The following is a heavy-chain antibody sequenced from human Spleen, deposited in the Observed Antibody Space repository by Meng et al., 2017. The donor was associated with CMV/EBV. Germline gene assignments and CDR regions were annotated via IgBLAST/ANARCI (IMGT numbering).Heavy chain of an antibody. CDR2: ISRSGGST. Sequence: GESLKISCAASGFTFSSYAMSWVRQAPGKGLEWVSAISRSGGSTYYADSVKGRFTISRDNSKNTLYLQMNSLRAEDTAIYYCAKDARSSTRYLGYAMDVWGLGTTVTVSS. CDR3: AKDARSSTRYLGYAMDV. J-gene: IGHJ6*02. CDR1: GFTFSSYA. V-gene: IGHV3-23*01. D-gene: IGHD1-26*01.